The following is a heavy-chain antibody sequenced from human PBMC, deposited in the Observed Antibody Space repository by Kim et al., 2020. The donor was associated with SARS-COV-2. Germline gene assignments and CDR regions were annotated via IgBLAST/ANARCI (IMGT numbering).Heavy chain of an antibody. D-gene: IGHD6-13*01. V-gene: IGHV4-31*03. CDR2: IYYSGST. CDR1: GGSISSGGYY. CDR3: ARGRLAAAGAFDY. Sequence: SETLSLTCTVSGGSISSGGYYWSWIRQHPGKGREWIGYIYYSGSTYYNPSLKSRVTISVDTSKNQFSLKLSSVTAADTAVYYCARGRLAAAGAFDYWGQGTLVTVSS. J-gene: IGHJ4*02.